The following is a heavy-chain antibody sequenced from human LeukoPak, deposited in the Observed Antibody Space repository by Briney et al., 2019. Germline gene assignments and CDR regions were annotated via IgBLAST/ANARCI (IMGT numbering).Heavy chain of an antibody. V-gene: IGHV3-23*01. J-gene: IGHJ4*02. CDR1: GFTFSSYA. Sequence: GGSLRLSCAASGFTFSSYAMSWVRQAPGKGLEWVSTISGSGGSTYYADSVKGRFTISRDNSKNTLYLQMNGLRAEDTAVYYCARDGSGSYYTPFDYWGQGTLVTVSS. CDR3: ARDGSGSYYTPFDY. D-gene: IGHD3-10*01. CDR2: ISGSGGST.